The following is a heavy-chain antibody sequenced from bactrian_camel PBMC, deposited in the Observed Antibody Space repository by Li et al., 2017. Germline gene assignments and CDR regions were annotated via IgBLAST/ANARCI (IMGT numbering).Heavy chain of an antibody. V-gene: IGHV3S53*01. Sequence: VQLVESGGGSVQAGGSLRLSCGYTSNVGDMAWFRQAPGKGREGVAAMDSAGSANYADSVKGRFSISRNDLNDTTYLQMDNVKSEDTALYYCGTRYPGSWYRTYWGQGTQVTVSS. CDR2: MDSAGSA. CDR1: SNVGD. D-gene: IGHD6*01. CDR3: GTRYPGSWYRTY. J-gene: IGHJ4*01.